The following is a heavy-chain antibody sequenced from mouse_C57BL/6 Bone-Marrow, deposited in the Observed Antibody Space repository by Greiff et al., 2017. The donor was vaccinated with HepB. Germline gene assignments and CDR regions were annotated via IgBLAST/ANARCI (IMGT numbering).Heavy chain of an antibody. CDR3: ARVLRFAY. CDR1: GYTFTSYT. D-gene: IGHD1-1*01. CDR2: INPSSGYT. Sequence: QVQLQRSGAELARPGASVKMSCKASGYTFTSYTMHWVKQRPGQGLEWIGYINPSSGYTKYIQKFKDKATLTADKSSSTAYMQLSSLTSEDSAVYYCARVLRFAYWGQGTLVTVSA. J-gene: IGHJ3*01. V-gene: IGHV1-4*01.